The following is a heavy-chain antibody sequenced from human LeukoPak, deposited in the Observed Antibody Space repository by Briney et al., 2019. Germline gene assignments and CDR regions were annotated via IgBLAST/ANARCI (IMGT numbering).Heavy chain of an antibody. D-gene: IGHD2-15*01. CDR2: ISASGGST. J-gene: IGHJ3*02. Sequence: GGSLRLSCAASGFTFSTYALTWVRQAPGKGLEWVSTISASGGSTYYADSVKGRFTISRDNSKNTLNLQMNSLRAEDTAVYYCVRGGRNKDAFDIWGQGTMVTVSS. CDR3: VRGGRNKDAFDI. V-gene: IGHV3-23*01. CDR1: GFTFSTYA.